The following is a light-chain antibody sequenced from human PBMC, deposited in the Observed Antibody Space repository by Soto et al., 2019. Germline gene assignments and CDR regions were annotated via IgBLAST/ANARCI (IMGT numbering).Light chain of an antibody. CDR3: QQYDNLHLT. J-gene: IGKJ4*01. V-gene: IGKV1-33*01. CDR1: QDISNY. Sequence: DIQMTQSPSPLSASVGDRVTITCQASQDISNYLNWYQQKPGKAPKLLIYDASNLETGVPSRFSGSGSGTDFTFTISSLQPEDIATYYCQQYDNLHLTFGGGTKVEIK. CDR2: DAS.